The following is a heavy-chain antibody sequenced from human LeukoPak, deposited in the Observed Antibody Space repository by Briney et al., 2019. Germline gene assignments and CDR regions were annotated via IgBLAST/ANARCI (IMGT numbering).Heavy chain of an antibody. CDR2: ISSSSSYI. J-gene: IGHJ4*02. CDR3: ARGPLTDSSGPVDTDY. D-gene: IGHD3-22*01. Sequence: GGSLRLSCAASGFTFSSYSMNWVRQAPGKGLEWVSSISSSSSYIYYADSVKGRFTISRDNAKNSLYLQMNSLRAEDTAVYYCARGPLTDSSGPVDTDYWGQGTLVTVSS. CDR1: GFTFSSYS. V-gene: IGHV3-21*01.